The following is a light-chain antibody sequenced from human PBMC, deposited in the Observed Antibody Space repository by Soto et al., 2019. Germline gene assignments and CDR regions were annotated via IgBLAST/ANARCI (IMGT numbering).Light chain of an antibody. J-gene: IGKJ4*01. CDR2: AAS. CDR1: QSFRSSY. CDR3: QQYGSSPGFT. Sequence: EIVLTQSPGTLSLSPGERATLSCRASQSFRSSYLAWYQQRPGQAPRLLIYAASSRATGIPDRFSGSGSGTDFTLTISRLEPEDYAVYYCQQYGSSPGFTFGGGTKLEIK. V-gene: IGKV3-20*01.